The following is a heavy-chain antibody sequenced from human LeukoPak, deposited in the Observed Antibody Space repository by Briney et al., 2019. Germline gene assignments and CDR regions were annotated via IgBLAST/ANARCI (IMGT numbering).Heavy chain of an antibody. CDR1: GDSIGTYY. Sequence: SETLSLTCTVSGDSIGTYYWSWIRQSPGKGLEWIGYIYYSGSTNYNPSLKSRVTISVDTSKNQFSLRLSSVTAADTAEYYCARCGASLYSTSRSHGLDVWGQGTPVTVSS. V-gene: IGHV4-59*01. J-gene: IGHJ6*02. CDR2: IYYSGST. D-gene: IGHD5-18*01. CDR3: ARCGASLYSTSRSHGLDV.